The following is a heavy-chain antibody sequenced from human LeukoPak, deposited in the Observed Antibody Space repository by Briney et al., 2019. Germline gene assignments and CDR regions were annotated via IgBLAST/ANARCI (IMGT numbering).Heavy chain of an antibody. J-gene: IGHJ4*02. CDR2: IIPIFGTA. CDR3: ARQGTYSSAIGMGY. D-gene: IGHD6-19*01. V-gene: IGHV1-69*05. Sequence: ASVKVSCKASGGTFSSYAISWVRQAPGQGLEWMGGIIPIFGTASYAQKFQGRVTMTRDTSTRTVYMEVNSLRSEDTAVYYCARQGTYSSAIGMGYWGQGTLVTVSS. CDR1: GGTFSSYA.